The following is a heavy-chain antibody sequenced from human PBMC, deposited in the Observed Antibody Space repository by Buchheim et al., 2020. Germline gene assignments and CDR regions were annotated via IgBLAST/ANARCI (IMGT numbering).Heavy chain of an antibody. CDR2: ISGSGGNT. D-gene: IGHD6-13*01. Sequence: EVQLLESGGGLVQPGESLRLSCAASGFTFSSYTISWVRQAPGKGLEWVSAISGSGGNTYYADSVKGRFTISRDNSKNTLYLRMNSLRAEDTAVYYCARELKLPAVGTVGFDFWGQGTL. V-gene: IGHV3-23*01. J-gene: IGHJ4*02. CDR3: ARELKLPAVGTVGFDF. CDR1: GFTFSSYT.